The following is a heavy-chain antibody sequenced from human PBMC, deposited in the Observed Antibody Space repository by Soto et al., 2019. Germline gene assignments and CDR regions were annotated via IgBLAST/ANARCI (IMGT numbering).Heavy chain of an antibody. J-gene: IGHJ2*01. CDR1: GFTFSDSY. CDR3: VSANVTSYWYFDL. D-gene: IGHD2-21*02. V-gene: IGHV3-11*01. CDR2: ISSSGSSI. Sequence: QVQLVESGGGLVKPGGSLRLSCAASGFTFSDSYMSWIRQAPGKGLEWVSYISSSGSSIKYADSLKGRFTISRDNAKNSLYLQMNSLGAEDTAVYYCVSANVTSYWYFDLWGRGTLVTVSS.